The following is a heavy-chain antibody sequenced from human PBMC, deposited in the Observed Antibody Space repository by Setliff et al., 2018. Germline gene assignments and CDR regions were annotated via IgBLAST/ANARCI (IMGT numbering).Heavy chain of an antibody. V-gene: IGHV4-59*12. D-gene: IGHD3-22*01. CDR3: ARGKIRITMIVVPTGGAFDI. CDR2: IYYSGST. CDR1: GGSISSYY. Sequence: SETLSLTCTVSGGSISSYYWSWIRQSPGKGLEWIGYIYYSGSTNYNPSLKSRVTISVDTSKNQFSLKLSSVTAADTAVYYCARGKIRITMIVVPTGGAFDIWGQGTMVTVSS. J-gene: IGHJ3*02.